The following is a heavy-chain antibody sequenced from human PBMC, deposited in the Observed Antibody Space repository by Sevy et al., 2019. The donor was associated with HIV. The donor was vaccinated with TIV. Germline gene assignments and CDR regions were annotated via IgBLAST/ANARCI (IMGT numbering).Heavy chain of an antibody. CDR1: GGTFSSYA. V-gene: IGHV1-69*13. D-gene: IGHD5-12*01. J-gene: IGHJ6*02. Sequence: ASVKVSCKASGGTFSSYAISWVRQAPGQGLEWMGGIIPIFGTANYAQKFQGRVTITANESTGTAYMELSSLRSEDRAVYYCARVRYSGYDFRYYGMDVWGQGTTVTVSS. CDR2: IIPIFGTA. CDR3: ARVRYSGYDFRYYGMDV.